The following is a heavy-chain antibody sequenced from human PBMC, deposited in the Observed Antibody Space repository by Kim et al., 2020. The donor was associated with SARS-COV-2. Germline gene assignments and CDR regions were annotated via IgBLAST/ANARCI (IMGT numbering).Heavy chain of an antibody. CDR3: ARDSKGYCSSTSCYSIRGMDV. J-gene: IGHJ6*02. CDR2: INHSGST. D-gene: IGHD2-2*01. V-gene: IGHV4-34*01. Sequence: SETLSLTCAVYGGSFSGYYWSWIRQPPGKGLEWIGEINHSGSTNYNPSLKSRVTISVDTSKNQFSLKLSSVTAADTAVYYCARDSKGYCSSTSCYSIRGMDVWGQGTTVTVSS. CDR1: GGSFSGYY.